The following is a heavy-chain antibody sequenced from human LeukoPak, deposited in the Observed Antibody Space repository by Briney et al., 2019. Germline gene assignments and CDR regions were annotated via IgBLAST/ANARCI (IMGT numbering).Heavy chain of an antibody. V-gene: IGHV1-24*01. D-gene: IGHD4-17*01. CDR2: FDPEDGET. J-gene: IGHJ3*01. Sequence: ASVKVSCKASGYTLTELSMHWVRQAPGKGLEWMGGFDPEDGETIYAQKFQGRVTMTEDTSTDTAYMELSSLRSEDTAVYYCATGPPSTTVTTVWGQGTMVTVSS. CDR1: GYTLTELS. CDR3: ATGPPSTTVTTV.